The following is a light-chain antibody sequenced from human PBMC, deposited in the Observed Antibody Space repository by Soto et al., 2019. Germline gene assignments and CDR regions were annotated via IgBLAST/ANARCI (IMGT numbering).Light chain of an antibody. J-gene: IGKJ5*01. V-gene: IGKV1-9*01. CDR1: QGINSY. CDR3: QQLNNFPPT. Sequence: DIQLTQSPSFLSASVGDRVTITCRASQGINSYLAWYQQKPGKAPRLLIYAASTLQSGVPSRFSGSGSGTEFTLTISSLRPEDFATYYCQQLNNFPPTFGQGTRLEI. CDR2: AAS.